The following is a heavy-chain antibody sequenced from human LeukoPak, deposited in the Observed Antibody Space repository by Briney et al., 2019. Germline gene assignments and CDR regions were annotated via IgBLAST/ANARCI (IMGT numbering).Heavy chain of an antibody. V-gene: IGHV3-15*01. CDR2: VKSKTDGETT. CDR1: GFTFSDTW. J-gene: IGHJ4*02. CDR3: STQLKWKSRSDY. Sequence: PGGSLRLSCAASGFTFSDTWMSWVRQAPGKGLEWVGRVKSKTDGETTDYAAPVKGRFTVSRDDSKNTLYLQMNSLRTDDTAVYYCSTQLKWKSRSDYWGQGTLVTVSS. D-gene: IGHD1-20*01.